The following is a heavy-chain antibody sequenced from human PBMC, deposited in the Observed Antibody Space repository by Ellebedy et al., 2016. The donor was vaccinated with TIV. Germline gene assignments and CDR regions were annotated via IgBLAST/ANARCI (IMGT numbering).Heavy chain of an antibody. CDR3: ATDGSYGDYLSPRHAFNM. J-gene: IGHJ3*02. D-gene: IGHD4-17*01. CDR2: IKQDGSDK. Sequence: GESLKISCAASRFSFSSYWMSWGRQPPGKGLEWVGNIKQDGSDKYYVDSVKGRFSISRDNAKNSLYLQMNSLRGEDTDLYFCATDGSYGDYLSPRHAFNMWGQGTLVTVSS. V-gene: IGHV3-7*01. CDR1: RFSFSSYW.